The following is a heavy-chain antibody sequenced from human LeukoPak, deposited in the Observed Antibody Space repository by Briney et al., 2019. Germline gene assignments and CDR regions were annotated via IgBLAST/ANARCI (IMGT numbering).Heavy chain of an antibody. D-gene: IGHD6-25*01. CDR3: ASPTAGDDGGYFQH. J-gene: IGHJ1*01. Sequence: SETLSLTCTVSGGSISSSSYYWGWIRQPPGKGLEWIGSIYYSGKTYYNPSLKSRVTISVDTSKNQFSLKLSSVTAADTAVYYCASPTAGDDGGYFQHWGQGTLVTVSS. CDR2: IYYSGKT. CDR1: GGSISSSSYY. V-gene: IGHV4-39*01.